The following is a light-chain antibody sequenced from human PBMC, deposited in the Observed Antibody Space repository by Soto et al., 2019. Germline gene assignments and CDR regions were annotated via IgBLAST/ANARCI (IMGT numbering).Light chain of an antibody. V-gene: IGKV3-15*01. CDR1: QSVSSN. J-gene: IGKJ1*01. CDR2: GAS. CDR3: QHYNNWPPWT. Sequence: EIVMTQSPVTLSVSPGERATLSCRASQSVSSNLAWYQQKPGQAPRLLIYGASTRATGVPARFSGSGSGTEFTLTISSLQSEDFAGYYCQHYNNWPPWTFGQGTKVEIK.